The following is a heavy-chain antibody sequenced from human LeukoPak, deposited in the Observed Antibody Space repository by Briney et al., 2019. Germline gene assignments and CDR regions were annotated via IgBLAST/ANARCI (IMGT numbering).Heavy chain of an antibody. Sequence: GGSLRLSCAASGFTFSSNYMNWVRQAPGMGLEWVSVLYSGGNTYYADSVRGRFTISRDNSKNTFYLQMNSLRAEDTAVYYCARAGITIFGVVYYGMDVWGQGTTVTVSS. CDR3: ARAGITIFGVVYYGMDV. D-gene: IGHD3-3*01. J-gene: IGHJ6*02. V-gene: IGHV3-53*01. CDR1: GFTFSSNY. CDR2: LYSGGNT.